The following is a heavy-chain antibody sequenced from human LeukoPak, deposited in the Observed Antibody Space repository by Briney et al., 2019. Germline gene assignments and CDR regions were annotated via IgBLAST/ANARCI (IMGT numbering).Heavy chain of an antibody. V-gene: IGHV3-53*01. CDR1: GFTFSGYW. CDR3: AREIYDFGDYYFDY. J-gene: IGHJ4*02. D-gene: IGHD3-3*01. Sequence: GGSLRLSCAASGFTFSGYWMSWVRQAPGKGLEWVSVIYSGGSTYYADSVKGRFTISRDNSKNTLFLQMNSLRAEDTAVYYCAREIYDFGDYYFDYWGQGTLVTVSS. CDR2: IYSGGST.